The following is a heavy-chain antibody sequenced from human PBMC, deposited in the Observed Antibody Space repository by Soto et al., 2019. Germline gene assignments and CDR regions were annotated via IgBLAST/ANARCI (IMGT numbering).Heavy chain of an antibody. J-gene: IGHJ5*02. CDR3: AREVVEVYGTTSLHLDP. V-gene: IGHV1-8*01. CDR2: MNTYTNSS. CDR1: GLTFTSHD. D-gene: IGHD1-7*01. Sequence: ASVKVSCKPSGLTFTSHDIHWVRQATGRGLEWMGWMNTYTNSSDCAQRFQDRVTLTWNTSISTAYMEMRRLTFDDTAVSFCAREVVEVYGTTSLHLDPWGQGTQVTVSS.